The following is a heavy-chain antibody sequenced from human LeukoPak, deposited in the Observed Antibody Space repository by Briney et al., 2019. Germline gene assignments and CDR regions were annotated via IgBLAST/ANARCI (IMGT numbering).Heavy chain of an antibody. J-gene: IGHJ4*02. V-gene: IGHV3-20*04. D-gene: IGHD3-3*01. CDR1: GFTFNNYG. Sequence: GGSVRLSCTTSGFTFNNYGISWVRQVPGKGLEWVAGIISICGIADYAESMEGRFTISRDDAKNSVFLQMNSLRSEGTAFYYCVRGRVANFGVVITYLDSWGQGTPVTVSS. CDR3: VRGRVANFGVVITYLDS. CDR2: IISICGIA.